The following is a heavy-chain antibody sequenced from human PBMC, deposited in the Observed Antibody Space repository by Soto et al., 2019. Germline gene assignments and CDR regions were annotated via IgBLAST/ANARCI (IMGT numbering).Heavy chain of an antibody. D-gene: IGHD3-10*01. V-gene: IGHV3-23*01. CDR1: GFPFSNHA. CDR2: ISDSGGRT. J-gene: IGHJ4*02. Sequence: EVQLLESGGGLVQPGGSLRVSCAASGFPFSNHAMSWVRQAPGKGLEWVSTISDSGGRTYYAASVKGRFTVSRDNSKNTLYLLMNSLSAEDTALYYCAKFHGSGTYYNFPDYWGQGSLVTVSS. CDR3: AKFHGSGTYYNFPDY.